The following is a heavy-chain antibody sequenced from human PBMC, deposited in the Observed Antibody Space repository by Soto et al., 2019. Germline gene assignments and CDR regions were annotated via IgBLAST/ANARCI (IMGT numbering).Heavy chain of an antibody. CDR2: TIPNFGTA. V-gene: IGHV1-69*01. CDR1: GGGSFSSFS. CDR3: TRGWGHSDRSRYYMYFDV. D-gene: IGHD3-22*01. J-gene: IGHJ4*01. Sequence: QVQLVQSGAEVKKPGSSVKVSCKASGGGSFSSFSITWVRQAPRQGLEWMGGTIPNFGTADYAQKFQDRVTLSANEKTPTTYMELRNLTSENPAVYYYTRGWGHSDRSRYYMYFDVWGHGTPVTISA.